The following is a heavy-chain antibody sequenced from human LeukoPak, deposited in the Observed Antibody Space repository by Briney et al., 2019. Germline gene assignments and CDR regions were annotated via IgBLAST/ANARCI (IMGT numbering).Heavy chain of an antibody. D-gene: IGHD3-3*01. V-gene: IGHV4-34*01. CDR1: DGSFSGYY. CDR3: ARGLNDSWTGENY. CDR2: INHSGST. J-gene: IGHJ4*02. Sequence: PSETLSLTCAVYDGSFSGYYWSWIRQPPGKGLEWIGEINHSGSTNYNPSLKSRVTVSLDTSKSQFSLKVRYVTAADTAVYYCARGLNDSWTGENYWGQGTLVTVSS.